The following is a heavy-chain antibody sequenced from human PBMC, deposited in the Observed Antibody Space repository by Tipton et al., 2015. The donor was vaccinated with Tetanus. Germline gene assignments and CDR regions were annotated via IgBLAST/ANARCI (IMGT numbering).Heavy chain of an antibody. Sequence: SLRLSCAASGFTFSSYAMHWVRQAPGKGLEWVSAISASGDSTYYADFVKGRFIISRDTSKNTLYLQMNSLRAEDTAVYYCARSASPFDYWGQGTLVPVSS. V-gene: IGHV3-23*01. CDR2: ISASGDST. CDR3: ARSASPFDY. J-gene: IGHJ4*02. CDR1: GFTFSSYA.